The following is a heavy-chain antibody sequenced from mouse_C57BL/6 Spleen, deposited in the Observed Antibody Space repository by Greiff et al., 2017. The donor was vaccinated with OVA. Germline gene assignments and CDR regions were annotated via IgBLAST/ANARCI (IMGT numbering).Heavy chain of an antibody. CDR3: ARAGSRYAMDY. V-gene: IGHV2-9-1*01. Sequence: QVQLQESGPGLVTPSQCLSITCTASGFSLTSYAISWVRQPPGQGLEWLGVIWPGGGTTYNSALKSILSISKNNSKSQFCLKMNNLRTSDTAEYYCARAGSRYAMDYWGQGTSVTVSS. CDR1: GFSLTSYA. J-gene: IGHJ4*01. CDR2: IWPGGGT. D-gene: IGHD6-1*01.